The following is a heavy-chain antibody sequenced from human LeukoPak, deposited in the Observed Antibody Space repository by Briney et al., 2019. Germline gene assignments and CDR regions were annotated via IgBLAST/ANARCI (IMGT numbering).Heavy chain of an antibody. V-gene: IGHV4-59*01. Sequence: SETLSLTCAVSGGSISSYYWSWIRQPPGKGLEWIGYIYYSGSTNYNPSLKSRITISVDTSKNQFSLRLSAVTAADTAVYYCARVHSGYDWRVDYWGQGTLVTVSS. CDR3: ARVHSGYDWRVDY. CDR2: IYYSGST. D-gene: IGHD5-12*01. CDR1: GGSISSYY. J-gene: IGHJ4*02.